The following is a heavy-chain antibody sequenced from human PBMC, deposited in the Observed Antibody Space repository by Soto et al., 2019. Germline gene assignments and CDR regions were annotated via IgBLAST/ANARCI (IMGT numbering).Heavy chain of an antibody. D-gene: IGHD1-20*01. CDR3: ARVRHIKYYYYYYMDV. Sequence: QVQLVQSGAEVNKPGASVKVSCKASGYTFTSYGISWVRQAPGQGLEWMGWIIAYNGNTNYAQKLQGRVTMTTDTSTRTAYMELRSLRSDDTAVYYCARVRHIKYYYYYYMDVWGKGTTVTVSS. CDR2: IIAYNGNT. V-gene: IGHV1-18*01. J-gene: IGHJ6*03. CDR1: GYTFTSYG.